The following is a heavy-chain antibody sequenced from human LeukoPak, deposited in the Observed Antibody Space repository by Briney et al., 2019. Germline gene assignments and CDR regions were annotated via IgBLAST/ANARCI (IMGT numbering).Heavy chain of an antibody. Sequence: ASVKVSCKASGYTFTSYYMHWVRQAPGQGLEWMGIINPSGGSTSYAQKFQGRVTVTRDMSTSTVYMELSSLRSEDTAVYYCARDGPRGGYYYDSSGWVFDYWGQGTLVTVSS. D-gene: IGHD3-22*01. CDR3: ARDGPRGGYYYDSSGWVFDY. CDR2: INPSGGST. CDR1: GYTFTSYY. V-gene: IGHV1-46*01. J-gene: IGHJ4*02.